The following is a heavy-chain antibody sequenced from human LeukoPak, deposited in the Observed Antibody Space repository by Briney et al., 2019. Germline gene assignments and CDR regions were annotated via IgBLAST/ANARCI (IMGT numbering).Heavy chain of an antibody. CDR2: ITPIFGTA. D-gene: IGHD4-23*01. V-gene: IGHV1-69*13. CDR1: GGTFSSYA. Sequence: SVKVSCKASGGTFSSYAISWVRQAPGQGLEWMGGITPIFGTANYAQKFQGRVTITAVESMSTAYMELSSLRSEDTAVYYCARGWLAETTMVTPYNYWGQGTLVTVSS. J-gene: IGHJ4*02. CDR3: ARGWLAETTMVTPYNY.